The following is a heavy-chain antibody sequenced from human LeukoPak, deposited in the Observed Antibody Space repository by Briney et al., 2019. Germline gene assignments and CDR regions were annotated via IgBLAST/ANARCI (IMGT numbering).Heavy chain of an antibody. CDR3: ARGGFTMVRGVIRWFDP. D-gene: IGHD3-10*01. CDR2: INHSGST. J-gene: IGHJ5*02. Sequence: SETLSLTCAVYGGSFSGYYWSWIRQPPGKGLEWVGEINHSGSTNYNPSLKSRVTISVDTSKNQFSLKLNSVTAADTAVYYCARGGFTMVRGVIRWFDPWGQGTPVTVSS. CDR1: GGSFSGYY. V-gene: IGHV4-34*01.